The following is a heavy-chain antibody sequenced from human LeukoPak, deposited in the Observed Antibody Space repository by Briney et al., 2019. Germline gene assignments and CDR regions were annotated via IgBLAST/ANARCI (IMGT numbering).Heavy chain of an antibody. D-gene: IGHD6-13*01. J-gene: IGHJ4*02. CDR1: GFSLSTRGMC. CDR3: ARMYSSSWYFFDY. V-gene: IGHV2-70*11. Sequence: SGPTLVHPTPTLTLTFTFSGFSLSTRGMCVRWIRQPPVKALEWLARIDWDDDKYYSTSLKTRLTISKDTSKNQVVLTMTNMDPVDTATYYCARMYSSSWYFFDYWGQGTLVTVSS. CDR2: IDWDDDK.